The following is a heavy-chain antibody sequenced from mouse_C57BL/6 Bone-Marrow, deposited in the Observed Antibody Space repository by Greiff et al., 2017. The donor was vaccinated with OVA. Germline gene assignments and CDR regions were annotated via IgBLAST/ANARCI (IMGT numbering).Heavy chain of an antibody. J-gene: IGHJ3*01. D-gene: IGHD2-2*01. CDR1: GYTFPSSW. Sequence: QVQLQQPGAELVMPGASVKLSCKASGYTFPSSWMHWVKQRPGQGLEWIGEIDPSDSYTTYNQKFKGKSTLTVDKPSSPAYMQLSSLTSEDSAVYYCARSDGYDQFAYWGQGTLVTVSA. V-gene: IGHV1-69*01. CDR3: ARSDGYDQFAY. CDR2: IDPSDSYT.